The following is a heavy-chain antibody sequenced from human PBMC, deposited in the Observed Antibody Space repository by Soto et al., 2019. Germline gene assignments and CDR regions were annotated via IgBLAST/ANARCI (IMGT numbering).Heavy chain of an antibody. CDR3: ARGNMDV. Sequence: QVQLVESGGGVVQPGTSLRLSCTASGFHVNLFTAHWVRQAPGKGLDWVAVVSNDGNNKYYADSVKGRFTISRDNSKNTLYLPMNSRRTEDTALYYCARGNMDVWGRGTTVIVSS. CDR2: VSNDGNNK. V-gene: IGHV3-30-3*01. CDR1: GFHVNLFT. J-gene: IGHJ6*02.